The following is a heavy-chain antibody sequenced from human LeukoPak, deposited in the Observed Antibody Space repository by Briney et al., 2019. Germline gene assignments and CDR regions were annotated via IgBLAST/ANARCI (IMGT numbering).Heavy chain of an antibody. CDR3: ARDKITGSAGGDYYGMDG. Sequence: GVPLRLSCAASVFTFNSYGMHWVRQAPGKGLEWVAVIWYDGSNKYYAVSVKGRFTLSRDNSKTTLYLQMNCLRAEDTAVYYCARDKITGSAGGDYYGMDGWGQGTTVTVSS. V-gene: IGHV3-33*01. J-gene: IGHJ6*02. CDR2: IWYDGSNK. CDR1: VFTFNSYG. D-gene: IGHD1-20*01.